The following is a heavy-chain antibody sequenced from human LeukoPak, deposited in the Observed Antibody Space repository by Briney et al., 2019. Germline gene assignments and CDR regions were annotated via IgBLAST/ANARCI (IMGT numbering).Heavy chain of an antibody. V-gene: IGHV1-24*01. D-gene: IGHD1-7*01. Sequence: ASVKVSCKVSGYTLTELSMHWVRQAPGKGLERMGGFDPEDGETIYAQKFQGRVTMTEDTSTDTAYMELSSLRSEDTAVYYCATGVLELQRLPRNDYWGQGTLVTVSS. CDR2: FDPEDGET. CDR1: GYTLTELS. J-gene: IGHJ4*02. CDR3: ATGVLELQRLPRNDY.